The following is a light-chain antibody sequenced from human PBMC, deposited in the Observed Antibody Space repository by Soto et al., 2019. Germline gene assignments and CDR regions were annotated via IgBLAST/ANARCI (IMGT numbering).Light chain of an antibody. CDR1: SSDVGNYNF. V-gene: IGLV2-8*01. J-gene: IGLJ2*01. Sequence: QSALTQPPSASGSPGQSVTISCTGASSDVGNYNFVSWYQQHPGKAPKLMIYDVTERPSGVPDRFSSSKSGNTASLTVSGLQAEDEADYYCTSYAGSSIPVVFGGGTKLTVL. CDR2: DVT. CDR3: TSYAGSSIPVV.